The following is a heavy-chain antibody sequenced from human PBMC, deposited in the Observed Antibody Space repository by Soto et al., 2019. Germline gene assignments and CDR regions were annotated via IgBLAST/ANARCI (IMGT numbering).Heavy chain of an antibody. Sequence: PSETLSLTCAVSGGSISSGGYSWSWIRQPPGKGLEWIGYIYHSGSTYYNPSLKSRVTISVDRSKNQFSLKLSSVTAADTAVYYCARGIVATIIYFDYWGQGTLVTVSS. CDR2: IYHSGST. CDR3: ARGIVATIIYFDY. CDR1: GGSISSGGYS. J-gene: IGHJ4*02. V-gene: IGHV4-30-2*01. D-gene: IGHD5-12*01.